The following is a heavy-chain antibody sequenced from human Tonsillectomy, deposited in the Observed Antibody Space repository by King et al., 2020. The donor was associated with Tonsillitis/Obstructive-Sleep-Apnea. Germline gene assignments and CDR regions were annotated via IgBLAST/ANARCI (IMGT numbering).Heavy chain of an antibody. D-gene: IGHD2-21*02. CDR3: TTDSGDAIH. V-gene: IGHV3-15*01. CDR1: GFTFSDVW. J-gene: IGHJ4*02. CDR2: IKSKTDGGTI. Sequence: DVPLVESGGGLVKPGGSLRLSCLASGFTFSDVWMTWVRPAPGKGLEWVGRIKSKTDGGTIDYAAPVKGRFSISRDDSKNTLYVQMNSLKTEDTAVYYCTTDSGDAIHWGQGTLVTVSS.